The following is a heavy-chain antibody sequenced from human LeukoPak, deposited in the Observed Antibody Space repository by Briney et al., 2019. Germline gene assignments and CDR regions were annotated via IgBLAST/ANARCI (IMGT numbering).Heavy chain of an antibody. CDR2: ISYDGSNK. V-gene: IGHV3-30*18. Sequence: PGGSLRLSCAASGFTFSSYGMHWVRQAPGKGLEWVAVISYDGSNKYYADSVKGRFTISRDNSKNTLYLQMNSLRAEDTAVYYCAKSPNPYYDFWSGPLTGYYGMDVWGQGTTVTASS. J-gene: IGHJ6*02. CDR1: GFTFSSYG. D-gene: IGHD3-3*01. CDR3: AKSPNPYYDFWSGPLTGYYGMDV.